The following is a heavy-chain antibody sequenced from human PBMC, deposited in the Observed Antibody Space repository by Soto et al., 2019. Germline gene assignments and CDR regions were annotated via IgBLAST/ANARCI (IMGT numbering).Heavy chain of an antibody. CDR3: AKAFFGPKTANLQINHAFDI. V-gene: IGHV3-30*18. CDR2: ISYDGSNK. D-gene: IGHD1-1*01. J-gene: IGHJ3*02. Sequence: PGGSLRLFCAASGFTFSSYGMHWVRQAPGKGLEWVAVISYDGSNKYYADSVKGRFTISRDNSKNTLYLQMNSLRAEDTAVYCCAKAFFGPKTANLQINHAFDIWGQGTMVTVS. CDR1: GFTFSSYG.